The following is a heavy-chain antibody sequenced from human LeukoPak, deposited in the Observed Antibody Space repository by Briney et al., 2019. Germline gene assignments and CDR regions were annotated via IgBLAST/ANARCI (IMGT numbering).Heavy chain of an antibody. CDR2: IYYSGST. CDR1: GGSISSGDYY. Sequence: SQTLSLTCTVSGGSISSGDYYWRWIRQPPGRGREWIGYIYYSGSTYYNPSLKSRVTISVDTSKNQFSLKLSSVTAADTAVYYCARRGILQSQIRAFDIWGQGTMVTVSS. J-gene: IGHJ3*02. CDR3: ARRGILQSQIRAFDI. V-gene: IGHV4-30-4*01. D-gene: IGHD1-14*01.